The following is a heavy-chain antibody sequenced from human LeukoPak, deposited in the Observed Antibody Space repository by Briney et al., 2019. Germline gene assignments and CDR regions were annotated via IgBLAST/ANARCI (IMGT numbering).Heavy chain of an antibody. D-gene: IGHD3-16*01. CDR1: GGSISSGDYH. Sequence: SQTLSLTCTVSGGSISSGDYHRSWIRQPPGKGLEWIGYIYYSGSTYYNPSLKSRVTISVDTSKNQFSLKLSSVTAADTAVYYCARDPAYDYVWGSPTGVDIWGQGTMVTVSS. CDR2: IYYSGST. V-gene: IGHV4-30-4*08. CDR3: ARDPAYDYVWGSPTGVDI. J-gene: IGHJ3*02.